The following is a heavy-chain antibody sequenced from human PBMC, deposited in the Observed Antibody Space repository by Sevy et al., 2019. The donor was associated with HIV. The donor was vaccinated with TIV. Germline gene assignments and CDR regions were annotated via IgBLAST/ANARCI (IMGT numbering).Heavy chain of an antibody. D-gene: IGHD3-22*01. V-gene: IGHV3-53*01. Sequence: GGSLRLSCAATGFDVSSTYMSWVRQGPGKGLEWVSIIYRGENTHYTDSVKGRFTISRDNSKNTLFRQMNSLRAEDPAVYYCARLSVYYYDSDGYYTTGNAFDIWGQGTMVTVSS. CDR3: ARLSVYYYDSDGYYTTGNAFDI. CDR2: IYRGENT. J-gene: IGHJ3*02. CDR1: GFDVSSTY.